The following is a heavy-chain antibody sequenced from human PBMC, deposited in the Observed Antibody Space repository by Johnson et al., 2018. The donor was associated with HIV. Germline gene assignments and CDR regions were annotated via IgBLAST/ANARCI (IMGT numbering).Heavy chain of an antibody. J-gene: IGHJ3*02. CDR3: ARKGDAFDI. V-gene: IGHV3-33*01. CDR1: GFTFSSYG. Sequence: QMLLVESGGGVVQPGRSLRLSCAASGFTFSSYGMHWVRQAPGKGLEWVAVIRYDGSNTHYADSVKDRFTISRDNAKKFLYLQMTSLRAEDTAIYYCARKGDAFDIWGQGTLATVSS. CDR2: IRYDGSNT.